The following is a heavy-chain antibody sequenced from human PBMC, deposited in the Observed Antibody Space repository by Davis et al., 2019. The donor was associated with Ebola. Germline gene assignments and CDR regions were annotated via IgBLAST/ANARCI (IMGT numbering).Heavy chain of an antibody. V-gene: IGHV4-39*01. J-gene: IGHJ4*02. CDR2: IYYSGST. CDR1: GGSISSSSYF. Sequence: MPSETLSLTFTVSGGSISSSSYFWGWIRQPPGKGLEWIGSIYYSGSTYYNPSLKSRVTLSVDTSKNQFSLRLSSVTAADTAVYYCARTHAYGYDILTGYSTPYFFDYWGQGTLVTVSS. D-gene: IGHD3-9*01. CDR3: ARTHAYGYDILTGYSTPYFFDY.